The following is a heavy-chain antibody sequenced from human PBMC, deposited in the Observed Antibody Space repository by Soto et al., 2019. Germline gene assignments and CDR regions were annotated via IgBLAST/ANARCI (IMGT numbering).Heavy chain of an antibody. J-gene: IGHJ4*02. CDR3: ARFYGSGSFPYDY. D-gene: IGHD3-10*01. CDR1: GYTFTTYG. CDR2: ISAYTGNT. Sequence: QVQLVQSGAEVKKPGASVEVSCKASGYTFTTYGITWVRQAPGQGLEWMGWISAYTGNTNYAQKLQGRVTMTTDTAASTAYMELRNLRSDDTAVYYCARFYGSGSFPYDYWGQGTLVTVSS. V-gene: IGHV1-18*01.